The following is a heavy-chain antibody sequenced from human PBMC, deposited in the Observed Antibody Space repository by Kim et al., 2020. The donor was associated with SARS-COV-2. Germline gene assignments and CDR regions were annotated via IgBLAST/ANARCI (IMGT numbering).Heavy chain of an antibody. J-gene: IGHJ4*02. Sequence: SETRSLTCTVSGGSIRSGGYYWSWIRQHPGKGLEWIGYIYYSGSTYYNPSLKSRLTISLDTSQNQFSLNLRSVAVADTALYYCATSTSSWYYFDSWGQGTLVTVSS. CDR3: ATSTSSWYYFDS. CDR2: IYYSGST. D-gene: IGHD6-13*01. CDR1: GGSIRSGGYY. V-gene: IGHV4-31*03.